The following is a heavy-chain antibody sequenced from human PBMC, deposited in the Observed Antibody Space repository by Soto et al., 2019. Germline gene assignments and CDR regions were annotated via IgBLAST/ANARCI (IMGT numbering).Heavy chain of an antibody. D-gene: IGHD2-15*01. J-gene: IGHJ6*02. CDR3: ARDSGGGQLPLNYYYYYGRDV. CDR2: ISSSSSYI. CDR1: GFTFSSYS. V-gene: IGHV3-21*01. Sequence: PGGSLRLSCAASGFTFSSYSMNWVRQAPGKGLEWVSSISSSSSYIYYADSVKGRFTISRDNAKNSLYLQMNSLRAEDTAVYYCARDSGGGQLPLNYYYYYGRDVWGQGTTVTVSS.